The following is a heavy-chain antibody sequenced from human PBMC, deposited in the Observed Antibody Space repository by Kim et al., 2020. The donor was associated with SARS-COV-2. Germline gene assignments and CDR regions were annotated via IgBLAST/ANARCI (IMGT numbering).Heavy chain of an antibody. CDR1: GFTFSSYG. CDR2: ISSSSRTI. J-gene: IGHJ3*02. D-gene: IGHD3-22*01. CDR3: ARDLSITMIGVVKDAFDI. V-gene: IGHV3-48*04. Sequence: GGSLRLSCAASGFTFSSYGMNWVRQAPGKGLEWVSYISSSSRTIYYADSVKGRFTISRDNAKNSLYLQMNSLRAEDTAVYYCARDLSITMIGVVKDAFDIWGQGTMVTVSS.